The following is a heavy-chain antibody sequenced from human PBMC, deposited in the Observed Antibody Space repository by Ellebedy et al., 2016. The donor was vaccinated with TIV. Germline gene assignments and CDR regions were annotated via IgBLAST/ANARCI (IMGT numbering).Heavy chain of an antibody. D-gene: IGHD2-2*01. V-gene: IGHV3-23*01. Sequence: GGSLRLXCAASGFTFSSYAMSWVRQAPGKGLEWVSAISGSGGSTYYADSVKGRFTISRDNSKNTLYLQMNSLRAEDTAVYYCAKVPYCSSTSCYPDYYYYYMDVWGKGTTVTVSS. CDR1: GFTFSSYA. CDR2: ISGSGGST. CDR3: AKVPYCSSTSCYPDYYYYYMDV. J-gene: IGHJ6*03.